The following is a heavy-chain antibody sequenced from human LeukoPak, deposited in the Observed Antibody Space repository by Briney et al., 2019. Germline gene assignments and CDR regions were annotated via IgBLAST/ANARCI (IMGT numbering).Heavy chain of an antibody. J-gene: IGHJ4*02. CDR2: IYYSGST. Sequence: SETLSLTCTVSGGSISSSSYYWGWIRQPPGKGLEWIGSIYYSGSTYYNPSLKSRVTISVDTSKNQFSLKLSSVTAADTAVYYCARLGDSSGYYYGYYFDYWGQGTLVTVSS. CDR3: ARLGDSSGYYYGYYFDY. CDR1: GGSISSSSYY. V-gene: IGHV4-39*01. D-gene: IGHD3-22*01.